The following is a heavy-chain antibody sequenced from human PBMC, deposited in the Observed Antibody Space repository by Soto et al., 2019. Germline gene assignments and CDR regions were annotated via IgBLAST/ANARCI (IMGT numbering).Heavy chain of an antibody. CDR3: ARDSQQVATVTLNYYYYYGMEV. CDR1: GGTFSSYA. V-gene: IGHV1-69*13. Sequence: SVKVSCKASGGTFSSYAISWVRQAPGQGLEWMGGIIPIFGTANYAQKFQGRVTITADESTSTAYMELSSLRSEDTAVYYCARDSQQVATVTLNYYYYYGMEVWGQGTTVTVSS. D-gene: IGHD4-17*01. J-gene: IGHJ6*02. CDR2: IIPIFGTA.